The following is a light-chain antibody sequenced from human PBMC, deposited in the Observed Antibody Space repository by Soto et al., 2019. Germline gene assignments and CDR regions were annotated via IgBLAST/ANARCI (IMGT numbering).Light chain of an antibody. J-gene: IGKJ5*01. CDR1: PSVTNF. CDR3: QQRNIWPPVT. Sequence: EIFLTQSPSIPSLFAVGTATLSCRASPSVTNFLAWYQQKPGQAPRLLIYGAFNRATGIPARFSGSGSGTDFTLTISSLEPEDSAIYYCQQRNIWPPVTFGQGTRLEIK. CDR2: GAF. V-gene: IGKV3-11*01.